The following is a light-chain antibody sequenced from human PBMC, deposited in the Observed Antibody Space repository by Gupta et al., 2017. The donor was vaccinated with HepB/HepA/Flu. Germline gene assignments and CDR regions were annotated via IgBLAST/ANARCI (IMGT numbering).Light chain of an antibody. J-gene: IGKJ5*01. CDR3: QQEKSSPIA. Sequence: DIQMTQSPSTLSASVGDRVTITCRASQSVNNWLAWYQQNPGKAPKLLLYEASTLESGVPSRFSGSGSGTEFTLTISSRQPDDFATYYCQQEKSSPIAFGQRTRLDIK. V-gene: IGKV1-5*03. CDR1: QSVNNW. CDR2: EAS.